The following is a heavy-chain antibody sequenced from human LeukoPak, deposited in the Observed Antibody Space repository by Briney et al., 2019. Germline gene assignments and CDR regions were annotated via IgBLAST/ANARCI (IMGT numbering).Heavy chain of an antibody. Sequence: ASVKVSYKASGYTFTSYDINWVRQATGQGLEWMGWMNPNSGNTGYAQKFQGRVTMTRNTSISTAYMELSSLRSEDTAVYYCARAYSSSWYNWFDPWGQGTLVTVSS. D-gene: IGHD6-13*01. J-gene: IGHJ5*02. CDR1: GYTFTSYD. CDR2: MNPNSGNT. V-gene: IGHV1-8*01. CDR3: ARAYSSSWYNWFDP.